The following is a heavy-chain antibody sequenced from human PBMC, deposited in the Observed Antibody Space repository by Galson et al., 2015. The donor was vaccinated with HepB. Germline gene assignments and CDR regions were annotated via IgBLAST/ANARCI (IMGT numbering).Heavy chain of an antibody. CDR2: ISSHTIDT. J-gene: IGHJ4*02. CDR1: GFTFSGYY. V-gene: IGHV3-11*06. D-gene: IGHD4/OR15-4a*01. Sequence: SLRLSCAASGFTFSGYYMPWMRQAPGKGLELLSYISSHTIDTNYAHSVKVRFTISRDNVKNSSYLQMNSLRAEDTALYYCARVAHADYGDHAHFDYWGPGTLVTVSS. CDR3: ARVAHADYGDHAHFDY.